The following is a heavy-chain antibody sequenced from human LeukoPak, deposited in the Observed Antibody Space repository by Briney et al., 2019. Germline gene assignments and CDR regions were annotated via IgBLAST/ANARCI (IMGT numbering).Heavy chain of an antibody. V-gene: IGHV3-20*04. Sequence: PGGSLRLSCAASGFTFDDYGMSWVRQVPGKGLEWSSVINWNGGGTAYADSVKGRFTISRDNAKNSLYLQMNSLRAEDTALYYCAKGWNGTDYGGGLDYWGQGTLVTVSS. CDR3: AKGWNGTDYGGGLDY. J-gene: IGHJ4*02. CDR1: GFTFDDYG. CDR2: INWNGGGT. D-gene: IGHD4-23*01.